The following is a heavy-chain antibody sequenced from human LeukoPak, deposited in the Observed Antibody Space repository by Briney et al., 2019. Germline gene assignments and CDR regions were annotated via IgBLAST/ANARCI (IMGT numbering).Heavy chain of an antibody. V-gene: IGHV3-7*01. Sequence: GGSLRLSCAASGFNFRTYWMSWVRQAPGKGLEWVANIHPDGNEKYHVDSVKGRFTIFRDNAKNFLYLQMNSLRAEDTAVYYCARDPYDFWSGYLGGDAFDIWGQGTMVTVSS. CDR1: GFNFRTYW. CDR2: IHPDGNEK. J-gene: IGHJ3*02. CDR3: ARDPYDFWSGYLGGDAFDI. D-gene: IGHD3-3*01.